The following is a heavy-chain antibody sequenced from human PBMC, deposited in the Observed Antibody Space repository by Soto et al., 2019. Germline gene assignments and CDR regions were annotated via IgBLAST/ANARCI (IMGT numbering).Heavy chain of an antibody. V-gene: IGHV1-18*01. CDR1: GYTFTSYG. CDR2: ISAYNGNT. J-gene: IGHJ3*02. D-gene: IGHD5-18*01. CDR3: ARVVIQLWLLSAFDI. Sequence: ASVKVSCKASGYTFTSYGISWVRQAPGQGLEWMGWISAYNGNTNYAQKLQGRVTMTTDTSTSTAYMELRSLRSDDTAVYYCARVVIQLWLLSAFDIWGQGTMVTVSS.